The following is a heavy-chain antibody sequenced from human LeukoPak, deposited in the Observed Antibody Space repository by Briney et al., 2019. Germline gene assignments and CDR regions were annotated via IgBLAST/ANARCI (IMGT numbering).Heavy chain of an antibody. J-gene: IGHJ4*02. CDR2: INSDGSST. D-gene: IGHD1-1*01. CDR3: ARGGLEPVDY. V-gene: IGHV3-74*01. Sequence: GGSLRLSCAASGFTFSTYWMHWVRQAPGKGLVWVSRINSDGSSTTYADSVKGRFTISRDNAKNTLYLQMNSLRADDTAVYYCARGGLEPVDYWGQGTLVTVSS. CDR1: GFTFSTYW.